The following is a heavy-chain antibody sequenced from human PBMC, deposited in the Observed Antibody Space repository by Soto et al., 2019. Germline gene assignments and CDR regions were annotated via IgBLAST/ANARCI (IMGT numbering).Heavy chain of an antibody. J-gene: IGHJ4*02. CDR1: GFTFSSYA. CDR3: ARDRYGDTLWGQDDFDY. D-gene: IGHD4-17*01. V-gene: IGHV3-23*01. Sequence: HPGGSLRLSCAASGFTFSSYAMSWVRQAPGKGLEWVSTISDSGNSTYSADSVKGRFTISRDNSKNTLYLQMNSLRAEDTAVYYCARDRYGDTLWGQDDFDYWGQGTLVTVSS. CDR2: ISDSGNST.